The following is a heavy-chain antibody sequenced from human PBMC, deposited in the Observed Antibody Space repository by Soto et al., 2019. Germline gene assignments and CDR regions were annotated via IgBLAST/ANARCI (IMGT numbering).Heavy chain of an antibody. CDR1: GFTFSNAW. Sequence: GGSLRLSCAAAGFTFSNAWMNWVRQAPGKGLEWVGRIKSKTDGGTTDYAAPVKGRFTISRDDSKNTLYLQMNSLKTEDTAVYYCNTGGRQQLVDDAFDIWGQGTMVTVSS. CDR2: IKSKTDGGTT. V-gene: IGHV3-15*07. J-gene: IGHJ3*02. CDR3: NTGGRQQLVDDAFDI. D-gene: IGHD6-13*01.